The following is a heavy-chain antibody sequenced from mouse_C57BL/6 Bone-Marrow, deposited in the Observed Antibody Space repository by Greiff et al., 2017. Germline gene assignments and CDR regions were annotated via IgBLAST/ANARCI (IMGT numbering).Heavy chain of an antibody. D-gene: IGHD2-4*01. V-gene: IGHV1-76*01. CDR2: IYPGSGNT. CDR3: AREGDYDPFDY. Sequence: QVQLKQSGAELVRPGASVKLSCKASGYTFTDYYINWVKQRPGQGLEWIARIYPGSGNTYYNEKFKGKATLTAEKSSSTAYMQLSSLTSEDSAVYFCAREGDYDPFDYWGQGTTLTVSS. J-gene: IGHJ2*01. CDR1: GYTFTDYY.